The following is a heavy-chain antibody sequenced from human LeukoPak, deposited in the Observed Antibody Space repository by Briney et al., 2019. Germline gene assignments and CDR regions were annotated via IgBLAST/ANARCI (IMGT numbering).Heavy chain of an antibody. CDR2: ISGSGGST. J-gene: IGHJ3*02. CDR1: GFTFSSYA. Sequence: GGSLRLSCAASGFTFSSYAMSWVRQAPGKGLEWVSAISGSGGSTYYADSVKGRFTISRDNSKNTLYLQMNSLRAEDTAVYYCARGTTVTLDAFDIWGQGTMVTVSS. D-gene: IGHD4-17*01. CDR3: ARGTTVTLDAFDI. V-gene: IGHV3-23*01.